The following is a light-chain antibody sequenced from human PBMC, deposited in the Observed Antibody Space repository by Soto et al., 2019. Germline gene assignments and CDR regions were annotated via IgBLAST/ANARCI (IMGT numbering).Light chain of an antibody. CDR3: QQSYGTPYT. Sequence: IQVTQYPSSLSASVGDRVTIACRASQDIMSHLNWYQQRPGRAPNLLVYAESTLASGDPSRFSGSGSGTDFTLTISHLQPEDFATYFCQQSYGTPYTFGQGTNVEI. CDR1: QDIMSH. V-gene: IGKV1-39*01. CDR2: AES. J-gene: IGKJ2*01.